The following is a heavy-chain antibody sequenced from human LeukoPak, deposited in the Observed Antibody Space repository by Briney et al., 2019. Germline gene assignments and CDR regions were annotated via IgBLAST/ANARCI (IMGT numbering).Heavy chain of an antibody. CDR2: IYSGGST. Sequence: GGSLRLSCAASGFTFNSHWMSWVRQAPGKGLEWVSVIYSGGSTYYADSVKGRFTISRDNSKNTLYLQMNSLRAEDTAVYYCAGVGATTDWYFDLWGRGTLVTVSS. CDR3: AGVGATTDWYFDL. J-gene: IGHJ2*01. V-gene: IGHV3-66*01. CDR1: GFTFNSHW. D-gene: IGHD1-26*01.